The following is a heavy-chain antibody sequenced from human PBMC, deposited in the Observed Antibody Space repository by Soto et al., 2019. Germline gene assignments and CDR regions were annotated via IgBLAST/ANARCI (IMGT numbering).Heavy chain of an antibody. CDR2: ISYDGSNK. CDR1: GFTFSSYG. D-gene: IGHD7-27*01. J-gene: IGHJ6*02. Sequence: QVQLVESGGGVVQPGRSLRLSCAASGFTFSSYGMHWVRQAPGKGLEWVAVISYDGSNKYYADSVKGRFTISRDNSKNTLYLQMNSLRAEDTAVYYCAKDLLGPGRAYGMTSGAKGPRSPSP. V-gene: IGHV3-30*18. CDR3: AKDLLGPGRAYGMTS.